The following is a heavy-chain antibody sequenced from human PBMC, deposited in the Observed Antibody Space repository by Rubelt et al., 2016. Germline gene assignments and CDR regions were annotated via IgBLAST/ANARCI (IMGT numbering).Heavy chain of an antibody. CDR3: ARRENIAAAGTLDY. V-gene: IGHV3-74*02. D-gene: IGHD6-13*01. J-gene: IGHJ4*01. CDR2: IVQDGSIT. Sequence: GSGGGLVQPGGSLRLSCAASGFPFSDYWMHWVRQAPGKGLVWVSRIVQDGSITTYADSVRGRFTISRDNAKNTLYLQMNSLRAEDTAVYYCARRENIAAAGTLDYWGLGTLVTVSS. CDR1: GFPFSDYW.